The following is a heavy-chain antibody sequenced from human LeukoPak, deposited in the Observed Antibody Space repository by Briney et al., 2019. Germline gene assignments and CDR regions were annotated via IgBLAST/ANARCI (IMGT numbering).Heavy chain of an antibody. CDR2: IRSNAEGGTT. V-gene: IGHV3-15*01. CDR1: GFTFRNAW. D-gene: IGHD3-22*01. J-gene: IGHJ4*02. Sequence: PGGSLRLSCAASGFTFRNAWMSWVRQAPGKGLEWVGRIRSNAEGGTTDYAAPVKGRFTISRDDSKNTLYLQMNSLKTEETAVYYCTTRDYYDSKWGQGTLVTVSS. CDR3: TTRDYYDSK.